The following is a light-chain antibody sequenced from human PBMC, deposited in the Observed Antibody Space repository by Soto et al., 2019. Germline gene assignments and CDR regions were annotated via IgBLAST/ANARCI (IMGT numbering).Light chain of an antibody. CDR2: RNN. CDR3: ATWDDSLNGFYV. V-gene: IGLV1-47*01. J-gene: IGLJ1*01. CDR1: TSNIGSNY. Sequence: VLTQPPSASWAPGQGVTISCSGSTSNIGSNYVYWYQQLPGTAPKLLIYRNNQRPSGVPDRFSGSKSGTSASLAISGLRSDDEADYFCATWDDSLNGFYVFGTGTKVTVL.